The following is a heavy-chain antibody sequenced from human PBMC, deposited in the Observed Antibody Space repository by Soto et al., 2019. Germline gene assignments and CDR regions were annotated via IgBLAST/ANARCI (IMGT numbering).Heavy chain of an antibody. CDR1: GFSFNTYW. J-gene: IGHJ4*02. D-gene: IGHD4-4*01. CDR3: ATATTDYTNSVAY. V-gene: IGHV3-7*03. Sequence: EVQLVESGGGLVQPGGSLRLSCAASGFSFNTYWMSWVRQAPGKGLEWVANIKHDGSEKYYVDSVKGRFTISRDNAKNSVHLQMNSLRAEDTSLYYCATATTDYTNSVAYWGQGTLVTVSS. CDR2: IKHDGSEK.